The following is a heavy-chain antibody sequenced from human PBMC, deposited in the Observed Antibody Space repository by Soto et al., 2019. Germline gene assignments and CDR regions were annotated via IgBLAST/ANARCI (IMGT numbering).Heavy chain of an antibody. CDR2: IKNKRSDEAT. D-gene: IGHD1-7*01. CDR1: GFTFSDAW. CDR3: SKAELNYGSFDY. Sequence: PGGSLRLSCAASGFTFSDAWMTWLRQTPGRGLEWVGRIKNKRSDEATDYAAAVKDRFIISRDDSKNTLYLQMHSLTTEDTAVYYYSKAELNYGSFDYWGQGTLVTVSS. J-gene: IGHJ4*02. V-gene: IGHV3-15*01.